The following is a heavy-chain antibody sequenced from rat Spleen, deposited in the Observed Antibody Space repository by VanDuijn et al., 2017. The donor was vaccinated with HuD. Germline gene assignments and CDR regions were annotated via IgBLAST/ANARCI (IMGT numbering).Heavy chain of an antibody. CDR1: GFTFNNYG. J-gene: IGHJ2*01. D-gene: IGHD1-9*01. CDR3: ARRHYGYTDYFDY. Sequence: EVQLVESGGGLVQPGRSLKLSCAASGFTFNNYGMHWIRQAPTEGLEWVATIIHDGSNTYYRDSVRGRFTISRDNAKSTLSLHMDSLRIEDTATYYCARRHYGYTDYFDYWGQGVMVTVSS. CDR2: IIHDGSNT. V-gene: IGHV5-19*01.